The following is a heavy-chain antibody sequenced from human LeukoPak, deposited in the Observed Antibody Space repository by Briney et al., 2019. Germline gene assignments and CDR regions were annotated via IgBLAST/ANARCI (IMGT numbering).Heavy chain of an antibody. J-gene: IGHJ5*02. V-gene: IGHV1-8*01. Sequence: EASVKVSCKASGYTFTSYDINWVRQATGQGLEWMGWMNPNSGDTGYVQKFQGRVTMTRSTSISTAYMELSSLRSEDTAVYYCARAGAYSGYDRPNNWFDPWGQGTLVTVSS. CDR2: MNPNSGDT. CDR1: GYTFTSYD. CDR3: ARAGAYSGYDRPNNWFDP. D-gene: IGHD5-12*01.